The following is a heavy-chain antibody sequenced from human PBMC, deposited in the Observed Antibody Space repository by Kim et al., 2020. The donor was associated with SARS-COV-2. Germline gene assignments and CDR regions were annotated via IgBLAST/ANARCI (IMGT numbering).Heavy chain of an antibody. D-gene: IGHD3-9*01. CDR1: GFTFSSYA. V-gene: IGHV3-30*04. CDR2: ISYDGSNK. CDR3: ARDAQYYDILTGYYTPPYDYYHYYGMDV. Sequence: GGSLRLSCAASGFTFSSYAMHWVRQAPGKGLEWVAVISYDGSNKYYADSVKGRFTISRDNSKNTLYLQMNSLRAEDTAVYYCARDAQYYDILTGYYTPPYDYYHYYGMDVWGQGTTVTVSS. J-gene: IGHJ6*02.